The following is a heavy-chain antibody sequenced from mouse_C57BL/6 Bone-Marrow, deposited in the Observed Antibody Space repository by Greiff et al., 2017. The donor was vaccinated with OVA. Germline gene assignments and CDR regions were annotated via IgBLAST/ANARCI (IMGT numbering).Heavy chain of an antibody. V-gene: IGHV1-7*01. CDR1: GYTFTSYW. CDR3: ASPPPWFAY. CDR2: INPSSGYT. J-gene: IGHJ3*01. Sequence: VQLQQSGAELAKPGASVKLSCKASGYTFTSYWMHWVKQRPGQGLEWIGYINPSSGYTKYNQKFKDKATLTADKSSSTAYMQLSSLTYEESSVYYCASPPPWFAYWGQGTLVTVSA.